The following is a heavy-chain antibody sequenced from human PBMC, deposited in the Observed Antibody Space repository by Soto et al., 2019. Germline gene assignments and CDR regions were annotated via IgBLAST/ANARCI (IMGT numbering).Heavy chain of an antibody. Sequence: GASVKVSCKASGYTFTSYDLNWVRHATGQGLEWMGWMNPNSGNTGYAQKFQGRVTMTRNTSISTAYMELSSLRSEDTAVYYCARAQLERRDYYYYYMDVWGKGTTVTVSS. V-gene: IGHV1-8*01. CDR3: ARAQLERRDYYYYYMDV. D-gene: IGHD1-1*01. CDR1: GYTFTSYD. CDR2: MNPNSGNT. J-gene: IGHJ6*03.